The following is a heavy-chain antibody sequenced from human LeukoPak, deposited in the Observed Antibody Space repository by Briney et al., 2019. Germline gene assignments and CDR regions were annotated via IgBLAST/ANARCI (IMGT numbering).Heavy chain of an antibody. Sequence: GESLKISCQGSEYSFSTYWIGWVRQKPGKGLEWTGIIYPGDSDTRYSPSFQGQVIISADTSINTAYLQWSSLKASDTAMYFCYADSLGRLGCCTGDNCDPGDYWGQGTLVTVSS. CDR1: EYSFSTYW. J-gene: IGHJ4*02. CDR2: IYPGDSDT. CDR3: YADSLGRLGCCTGDNCDPGDY. V-gene: IGHV5-51*01. D-gene: IGHD2-8*02.